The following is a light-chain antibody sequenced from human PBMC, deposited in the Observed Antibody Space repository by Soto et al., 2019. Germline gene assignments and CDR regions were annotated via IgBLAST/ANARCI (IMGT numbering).Light chain of an antibody. V-gene: IGKV3-20*01. CDR1: QIVSSRY. Sequence: EILLAQSPCTLSLSPRERSTLACRASQIVSSRYLAWYQQKPGQAPRLLIYGASSRATGIPDRFSGSGSGKDFTLTISRLEPEDFAVYSCQHRRKTVGPGTKVEIK. J-gene: IGKJ1*01. CDR3: QHRRKT. CDR2: GAS.